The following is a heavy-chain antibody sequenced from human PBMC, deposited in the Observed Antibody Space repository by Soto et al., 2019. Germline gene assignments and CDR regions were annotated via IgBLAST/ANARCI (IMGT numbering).Heavy chain of an antibody. CDR3: AKDLWVRGRAFLSILRGMDV. CDR1: GFTFSSYA. Sequence: EVQLLESGGGLVQPGGSLRLSCAASGFTFSSYAMSWVRQAPGKGLEWVSAISGSGGSTYYADSVKGRFTISRDNSKNTLYLQMNSLRGEDTAVYYCAKDLWVRGRAFLSILRGMDVWGKGTTVTVSS. CDR2: ISGSGGST. J-gene: IGHJ6*04. V-gene: IGHV3-23*01. D-gene: IGHD3-10*01.